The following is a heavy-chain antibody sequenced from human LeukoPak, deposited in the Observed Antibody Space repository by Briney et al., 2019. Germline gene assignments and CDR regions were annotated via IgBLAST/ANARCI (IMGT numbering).Heavy chain of an antibody. CDR1: GGSFSGYC. CDR3: ARDRGNYYGRGWFDP. Sequence: PSETLSLTCAVYGGSFSGYCWSWIRQPPGKGLEWIGEINHSGSTNYNPSLKSRVTISVDTSKNQFSLKLTSVTAADTAVYHCARDRGNYYGRGWFDPWGQGTLVTVSS. CDR2: INHSGST. V-gene: IGHV4-34*01. J-gene: IGHJ5*02. D-gene: IGHD3-10*01.